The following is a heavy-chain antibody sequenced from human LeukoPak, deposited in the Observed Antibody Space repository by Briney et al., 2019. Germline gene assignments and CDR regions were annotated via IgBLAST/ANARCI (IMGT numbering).Heavy chain of an antibody. V-gene: IGHV3-23*01. CDR1: GFTFSSYA. CDR2: ISGSGGST. D-gene: IGHD2-2*01. J-gene: IGHJ4*02. CDR3: AKDRSRTSRDY. Sequence: GGSLRLSCAASGFTFSSYAMSWVRQAPGKGLEWVSAISGSGGSTYYADSVKGRFTISRDNAKNTLHLQMNSLRAEATAVYYCAKDRSRTSRDYWGQGTLVTVSS.